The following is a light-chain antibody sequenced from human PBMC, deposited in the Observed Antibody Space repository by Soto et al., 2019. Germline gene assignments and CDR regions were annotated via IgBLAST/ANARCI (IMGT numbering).Light chain of an antibody. CDR1: QAITSY. V-gene: IGKV1-9*01. J-gene: IGKJ4*01. CDR3: QQLNDYPLT. Sequence: DIQLTQSPSFLSASVGDRVTITCRASQAITSYLAWYQQKPGRAPKLLIYGASTLQSGVSSRFSGSGSGTGFTLTISSLQPEDVETYYCQQLNDYPLTLGGGTKVDIK. CDR2: GAS.